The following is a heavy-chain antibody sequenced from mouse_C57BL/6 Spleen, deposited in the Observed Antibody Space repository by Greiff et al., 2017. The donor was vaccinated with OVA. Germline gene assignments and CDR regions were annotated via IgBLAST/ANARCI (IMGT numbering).Heavy chain of an antibody. V-gene: IGHV5-9-1*02. J-gene: IGHJ4*01. Sequence: EVQVVESGEGLVKPGGSLKLSCAASGFTFSSYAMSWVRQPPEKRLEWVAYISSGGDYIYYADTVKGRFPISRDNARNTLYLQMSSLKSEDTAMYYCTRVSSSHYYYAMDYWGQGTSVTVSS. CDR2: ISSGGDYI. CDR3: TRVSSSHYYYAMDY. D-gene: IGHD1-1*01. CDR1: GFTFSSYA.